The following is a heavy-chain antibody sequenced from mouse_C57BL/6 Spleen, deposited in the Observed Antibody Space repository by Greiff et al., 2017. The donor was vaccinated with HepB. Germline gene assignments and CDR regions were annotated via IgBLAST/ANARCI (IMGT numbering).Heavy chain of an antibody. D-gene: IGHD2-5*01. J-gene: IGHJ3*01. CDR1: GFNIKDYY. CDR2: IDPEDGDT. V-gene: IGHV14-1*01. Sequence: VQLKQSGAELVRPGASVKLSCTASGFNIKDYYMHWVKQRPEQGLEWIGRIDPEDGDTEYAPKFQGKATMTADTSSNTAYLQLSSLTSEDTAVYYCTTSYSNLAWFAYWGQGTLVTVSA. CDR3: TTSYSNLAWFAY.